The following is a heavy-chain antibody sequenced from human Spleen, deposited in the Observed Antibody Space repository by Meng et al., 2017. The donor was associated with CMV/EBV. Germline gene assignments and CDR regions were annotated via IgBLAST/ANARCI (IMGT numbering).Heavy chain of an antibody. J-gene: IGHJ4*02. CDR2: ISGSGGST. CDR3: TSYNWGLYYFDY. CDR1: GFTFSSYV. Sequence: GESLKISCAASGFTFSSYVMNWVRQAPGKGLEWVSGISGSGGSTYYADSVKGRFTISRDNSKNKVYMQMNSLRAEDTAVYYCTSYNWGLYYFDYWGQGTLVTVSS. D-gene: IGHD1-1*01. V-gene: IGHV3-23*01.